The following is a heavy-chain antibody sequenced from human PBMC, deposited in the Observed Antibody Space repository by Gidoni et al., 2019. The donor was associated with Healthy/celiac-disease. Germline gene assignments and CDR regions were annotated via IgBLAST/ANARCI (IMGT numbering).Heavy chain of an antibody. V-gene: IGHV3-33*01. D-gene: IGHD6-13*01. CDR1: GFTFSSHG. CDR2: IWYDGSNK. J-gene: IGHJ6*02. CDR3: ARGIAAKGMDV. Sequence: QVQLVESGGGVVQPGRSLRLHCAASGFTFSSHGMHWVRQAPGKGREWVAVIWYDGSNKYYADSVKGRFTISRDNSKNTLYLQMNSLRAEDTAVYYCARGIAAKGMDVWGQGTTVTVSS.